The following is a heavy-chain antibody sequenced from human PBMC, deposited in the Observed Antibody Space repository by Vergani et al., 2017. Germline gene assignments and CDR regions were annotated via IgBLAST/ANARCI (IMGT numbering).Heavy chain of an antibody. Sequence: QVQLQESGPGLVKPSETLSLTCTVSGGSISSYYWSWIRQPPGKGLEWIGYIYYSGSTNYNPSLKSRVTISVDTSKNQFSLKLSSVTAADTAMYYCARLALNAALDGYGMDVWGQGTTVTVSS. CDR2: IYYSGST. V-gene: IGHV4-59*01. CDR1: GGSISSYY. J-gene: IGHJ6*02. CDR3: ARLALNAALDGYGMDV. D-gene: IGHD5-12*01.